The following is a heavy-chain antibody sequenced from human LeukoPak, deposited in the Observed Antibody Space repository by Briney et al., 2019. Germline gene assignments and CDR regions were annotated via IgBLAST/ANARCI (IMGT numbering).Heavy chain of an antibody. CDR3: ASPGSYYYGFGGFDY. CDR2: ICYSGST. V-gene: IGHV4-39*01. J-gene: IGHJ4*02. CDR1: GGSISSSSYY. D-gene: IGHD3-10*01. Sequence: PSETLSLTCTVSGGSISSSSYYWGWIRQPPGKGLEWIGSICYSGSTYYNPSLKSRVTISVDTSKNQFSLKLSSVTAADTAVYYCASPGSYYYGFGGFDYWGQGTLVTVSS.